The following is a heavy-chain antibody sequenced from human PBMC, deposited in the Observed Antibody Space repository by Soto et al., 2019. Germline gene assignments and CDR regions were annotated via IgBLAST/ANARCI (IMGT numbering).Heavy chain of an antibody. CDR2: IYYSGST. J-gene: IGHJ4*02. CDR3: ARASGYYNY. V-gene: IGHV4-59*01. CDR1: GGSISSYY. Sequence: NPSETLSLTCTVSGGSISSYYWSWVRQPPGKGLEWIGYIYYSGSTNYNPSLKSRVTISVDTSKNQFSLKLSSVTAADTAVYYCARASGYYNYWGQGTLVTVSS. D-gene: IGHD3-3*01.